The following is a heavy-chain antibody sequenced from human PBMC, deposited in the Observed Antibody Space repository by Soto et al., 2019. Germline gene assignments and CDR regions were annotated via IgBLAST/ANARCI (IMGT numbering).Heavy chain of an antibody. Sequence: QVQLVESGGGVVQPGRSLRLSCAASGFTFSSYGMHWVRQAPGKGLEWVAVIWYDGSNKYYADSVKGRFTISRDNSKHPLYLQTNSLRAEDTAVYYCARPGLGAGTWYFDYWGQGTLVTVSS. CDR1: GFTFSSYG. J-gene: IGHJ4*02. CDR2: IWYDGSNK. D-gene: IGHD3-16*01. V-gene: IGHV3-33*01. CDR3: ARPGLGAGTWYFDY.